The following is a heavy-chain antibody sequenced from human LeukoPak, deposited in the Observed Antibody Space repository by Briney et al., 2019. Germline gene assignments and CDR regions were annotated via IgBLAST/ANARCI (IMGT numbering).Heavy chain of an antibody. D-gene: IGHD3-22*01. J-gene: IGHJ4*02. Sequence: SETLSPTCTVSGGSNSSSTYYWGWIRQPPGKGLEWIGSIYYSGSTYYNPSLKSRVTISVDTSKNQFSLKLSSVTAADTAVYYCARVSSTMIVVSTPFDYWGQGTLVTVSS. CDR2: IYYSGST. V-gene: IGHV4-39*01. CDR1: GGSNSSSTYY. CDR3: ARVSSTMIVVSTPFDY.